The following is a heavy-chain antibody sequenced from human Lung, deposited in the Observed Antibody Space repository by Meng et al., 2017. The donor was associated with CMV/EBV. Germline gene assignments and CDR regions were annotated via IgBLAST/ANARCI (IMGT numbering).Heavy chain of an antibody. J-gene: IGHJ6*02. CDR3: ARWERTAMDPYYYYGMDV. CDR1: GFTFSSYS. V-gene: IGHV3-21*01. CDR2: ISSSSSYI. Sequence: GGSLRLXCAASGFTFSSYSMNWVRQAPGKGLEWVSSISSSSSYIYYADSVKGRFTISRDNAKNSLYLQMNSLRAEDTAVYYCARWERTAMDPYYYYGMDVXGQGTTVTVSS. D-gene: IGHD5-18*01.